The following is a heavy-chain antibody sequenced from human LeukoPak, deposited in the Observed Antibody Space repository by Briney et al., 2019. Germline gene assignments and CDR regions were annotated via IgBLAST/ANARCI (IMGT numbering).Heavy chain of an antibody. Sequence: PGGSLRLSCAASGFTFSSNYMSWVRQAPGKGLEWVSVTYSGGTTYYADSVKGRFTISRDNSKNTLYLQMNSLRAEDTAVYYCAKDEVGATGVDYWGQGTLVTVSS. CDR2: TYSGGTT. CDR3: AKDEVGATGVDY. D-gene: IGHD1-26*01. CDR1: GFTFSSNY. J-gene: IGHJ4*02. V-gene: IGHV3-53*01.